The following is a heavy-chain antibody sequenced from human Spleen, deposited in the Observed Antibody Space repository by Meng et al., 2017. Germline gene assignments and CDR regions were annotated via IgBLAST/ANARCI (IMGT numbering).Heavy chain of an antibody. CDR2: INWNGGST. Sequence: VELGEAGGGVVRPGGSLRLSCAASGFTFDDYGMSWVRQAPGKGLEWVSGINWNGGSTGYADSVKGRFTISRDNAKNSLYLQMNSLRAEDTALYYCARDLYCSGGSCYPGWGQGTLVTVSS. CDR1: GFTFDDYG. J-gene: IGHJ4*02. D-gene: IGHD2-15*01. CDR3: ARDLYCSGGSCYPG. V-gene: IGHV3-20*04.